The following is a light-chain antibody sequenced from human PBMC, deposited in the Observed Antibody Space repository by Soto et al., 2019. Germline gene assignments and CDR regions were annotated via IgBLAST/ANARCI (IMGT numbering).Light chain of an antibody. J-gene: IGKJ4*02. Sequence: EIVLTQSPSTLSLSVGERVTISCRASQSVSSSYLAWYQQKPGQAPRLLIYGASTRASGIPARFSGSGSGTEFTLTISSLQSEDFAVYYCQQYNNCSSTFGGGTKVDIK. CDR2: GAS. V-gene: IGKV3-15*01. CDR1: QSVSSSY. CDR3: QQYNNCSST.